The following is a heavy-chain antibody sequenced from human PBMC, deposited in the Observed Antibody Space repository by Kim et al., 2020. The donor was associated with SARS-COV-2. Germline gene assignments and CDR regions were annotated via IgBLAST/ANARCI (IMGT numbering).Heavy chain of an antibody. V-gene: IGHV3-48*02. J-gene: IGHJ4*02. Sequence: STSYYADSGEGRLTISRDNAENSLYLQMNSLRDEDTAVYYCTTSHGHLGNWGQGTLVTVSS. CDR2: STS. CDR3: TTSHGHLGN.